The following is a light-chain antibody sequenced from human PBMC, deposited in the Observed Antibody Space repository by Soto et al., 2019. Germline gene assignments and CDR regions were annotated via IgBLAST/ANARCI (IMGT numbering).Light chain of an antibody. Sequence: DIVMTQSPDSLAVSLGERATIKCKSSQSVLSSSNNKNYLAWYQQTPGQPPKLLISWASTRASGVPDRFSGSGSGTDFTLTISSLQSADGAVYYCQQYYTTPLTFGGGTKVEIK. CDR2: WAS. J-gene: IGKJ4*01. CDR3: QQYYTTPLT. V-gene: IGKV4-1*01. CDR1: QSVLSSSNNKNY.